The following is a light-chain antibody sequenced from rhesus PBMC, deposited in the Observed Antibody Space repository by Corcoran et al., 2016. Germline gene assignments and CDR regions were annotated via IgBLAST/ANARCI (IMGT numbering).Light chain of an antibody. CDR2: EGS. CDR1: QSLLDSEDGNTY. V-gene: IGKV2S20*01. CDR3: MQGIEYPWT. Sequence: DIVMTQTPLSLPVTPGEPASISCRSSQSLLDSEDGNTYLDWYLQKPGLSPQPMIYEGSNRACGVPDRFSGSGSDTVFTLKISRVEAEDVGVYYCMQGIEYPWTFGQGTKVEIK. J-gene: IGKJ1*01.